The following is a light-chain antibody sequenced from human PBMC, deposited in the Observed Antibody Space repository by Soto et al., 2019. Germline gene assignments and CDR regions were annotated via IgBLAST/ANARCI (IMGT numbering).Light chain of an antibody. CDR1: QGISSY. CDR3: QQLIT. CDR2: AAS. J-gene: IGKJ3*01. Sequence: DIQLTQSPSFLSASVGDRVTITCRASQGISSYLAWYQQKPGKAPKLLIYAASTLQSGVSSRFSGSGSGTEFTLTISSLQPEDFATYYCQQLITFGPGTKVDIK. V-gene: IGKV1-9*01.